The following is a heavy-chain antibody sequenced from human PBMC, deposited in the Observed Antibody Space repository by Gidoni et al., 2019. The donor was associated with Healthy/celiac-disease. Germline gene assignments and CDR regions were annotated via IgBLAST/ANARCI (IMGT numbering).Heavy chain of an antibody. CDR3: ARDRRKYYLDY. J-gene: IGHJ4*02. Sequence: VVGKGGGLGRPGSIQKHDCAAAGFTFSDYYITWIRQAPGKGLEWVSYISSSGSTIFYADSVKGRFTISRDNAKNSVYLQRNCLRTEETAVYYCARDRRKYYLDYWGQETLVPVS. CDR2: ISSSGSTI. CDR1: GFTFSDYY. V-gene: IGHV3-11*01.